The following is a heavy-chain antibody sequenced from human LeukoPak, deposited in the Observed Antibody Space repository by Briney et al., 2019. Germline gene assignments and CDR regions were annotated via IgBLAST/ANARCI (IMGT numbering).Heavy chain of an antibody. D-gene: IGHD6-19*01. CDR2: ITGSGTFT. J-gene: IGHJ4*02. Sequence: PGGSLRLSCAASGITFINYSMTWVRQAPGKGLEWVSAITGSGTFTDYADSVRGRFTISRDNSKNTLYLQMNSLRAEDTAIYYCAKRFAESSGYFDSWGQGTLVTVSS. CDR1: GITFINYS. V-gene: IGHV3-23*01. CDR3: AKRFAESSGYFDS.